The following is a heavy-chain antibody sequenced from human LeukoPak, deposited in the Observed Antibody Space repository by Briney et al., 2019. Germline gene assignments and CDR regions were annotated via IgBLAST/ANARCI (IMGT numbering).Heavy chain of an antibody. D-gene: IGHD6-19*01. CDR3: TTYSSGWY. CDR1: GFTFSNAW. J-gene: IGHJ1*01. CDR2: IKDKSDGGTT. Sequence: KSGGSLRLSCAASGFTFSNAWMSWVRQAPGKGLEWVGRIKDKSDGGTTDYAAPVKGRFTISRDDSKNTLYLQMNSLKTEDTAVYHCTTYSSGWYWGQGTLVTVSS. V-gene: IGHV3-15*01.